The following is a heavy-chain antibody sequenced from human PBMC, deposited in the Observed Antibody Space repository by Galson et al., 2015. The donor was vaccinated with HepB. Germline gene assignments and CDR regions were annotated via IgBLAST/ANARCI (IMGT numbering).Heavy chain of an antibody. Sequence: SLRLSCAASGFTFSSYGMHWVRQAPGKGLEWVAVIWYDGSNKYYADSVKGRFTISRDNSKNTLYLQMNSLRAEDTAVYYCARDKRLGVAAPCLGYWGQGTLVTVSS. D-gene: IGHD2-15*01. J-gene: IGHJ4*02. CDR2: IWYDGSNK. V-gene: IGHV3-33*01. CDR3: ARDKRLGVAAPCLGY. CDR1: GFTFSSYG.